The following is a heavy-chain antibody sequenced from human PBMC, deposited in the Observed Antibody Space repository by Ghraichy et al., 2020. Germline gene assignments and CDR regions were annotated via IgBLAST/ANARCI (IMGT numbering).Heavy chain of an antibody. CDR3: AKEQQRSSMIRRTHRAFEI. CDR2: VSGSSGST. V-gene: IGHV3-23*01. Sequence: WVSAVSGSSGSTYYADSVKGRFTISRDNSKNTLYLQMNSLRAEDMAIYYCAKEQQRSSMIRRTHRAFEIWGQGTMVTVSS. D-gene: IGHD6-13*01. J-gene: IGHJ3*02.